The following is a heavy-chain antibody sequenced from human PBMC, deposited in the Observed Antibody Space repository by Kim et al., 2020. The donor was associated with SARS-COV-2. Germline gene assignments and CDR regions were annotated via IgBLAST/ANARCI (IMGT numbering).Heavy chain of an antibody. Sequence: ASVKVSCKASGYTFTNYAMHWVQQAPGQRLEWMGWINAGNGNTKYSQRIQGRVTITRDTSASTVYMDLSSLTSEDTAVYYCARDQAIGAMRFDYWGQGTLVAVSS. CDR3: ARDQAIGAMRFDY. CDR2: INAGNGNT. V-gene: IGHV1-3*01. J-gene: IGHJ4*02. CDR1: GYTFTNYA. D-gene: IGHD3-16*01.